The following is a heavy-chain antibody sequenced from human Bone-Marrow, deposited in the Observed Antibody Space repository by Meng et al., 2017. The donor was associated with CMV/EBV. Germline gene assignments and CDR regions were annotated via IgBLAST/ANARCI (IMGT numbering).Heavy chain of an antibody. D-gene: IGHD3-3*01. V-gene: IGHV3-48*03. J-gene: IGHJ4*02. CDR2: ISSSGSTT. CDR3: ARDSGDFWSGYPGPFDY. Sequence: GESLKISCAASGFTFSSYEMNWVRQAPGKGLEWVSYISSSGSTTHYADSVKGRFTISRDNAKNSLYLQMSSLSAEDTAVYYCARDSGDFWSGYPGPFDYWGQGTLVTVSS. CDR1: GFTFSSYE.